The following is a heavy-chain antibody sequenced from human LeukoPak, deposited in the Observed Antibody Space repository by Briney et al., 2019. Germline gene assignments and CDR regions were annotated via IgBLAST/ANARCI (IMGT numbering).Heavy chain of an antibody. V-gene: IGHV1-69*05. D-gene: IGHD2-21*01. CDR3: ARDRGAYCGGDCSPFDDAFDI. CDR2: IIPIFGTA. CDR1: GGTFSSYA. Sequence: SVKVSCKASGGTFSSYAISWVRQAPGQELEWMGGIIPIFGTANYAQKFQGRVTITTDESTSTAYMELSSLRSEDTAVYYCARDRGAYCGGDCSPFDDAFDIWGQGTMVTVSS. J-gene: IGHJ3*02.